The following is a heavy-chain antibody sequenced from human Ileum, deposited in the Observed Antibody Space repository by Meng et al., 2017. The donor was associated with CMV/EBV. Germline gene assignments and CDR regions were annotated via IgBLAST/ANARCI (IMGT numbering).Heavy chain of an antibody. CDR1: GGSISSGDYY. J-gene: IGHJ4*02. CDR2: IYYSGST. D-gene: IGHD1-7*01. CDR3: ARQEELWGYFDY. V-gene: IGHV4-30-4*08. Sequence: QLLEPGPRLVKPSQTLSLTVTVSGGSISSGDYYWNWIRQPPGKGLEWIGYIYYSGSTYFNPSLKSRVTISVDTSKNQFSLKLNSVTAADTAVYYCARQEELWGYFDYWGQGTLVTVSS.